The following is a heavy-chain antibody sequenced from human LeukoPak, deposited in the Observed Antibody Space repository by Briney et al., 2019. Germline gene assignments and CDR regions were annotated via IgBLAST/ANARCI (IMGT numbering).Heavy chain of an antibody. CDR2: ISYDGSNK. V-gene: IGHV3-30*03. J-gene: IGHJ3*02. CDR1: GFTFSSYG. Sequence: GGSLRLSCATSGFTFSSYGMHWVRQAPGKGLEWVAVISYDGSNKYYADSVKGRFTISRDNSKNTLYLQMNSLRAEDTAVYYCARDFLDAFDIWGQGTMVTVSS. CDR3: ARDFLDAFDI.